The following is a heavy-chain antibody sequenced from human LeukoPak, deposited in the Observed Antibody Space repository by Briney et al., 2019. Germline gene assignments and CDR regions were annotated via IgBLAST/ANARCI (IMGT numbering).Heavy chain of an antibody. V-gene: IGHV3-66*01. D-gene: IGHD1-26*01. CDR2: IYGADGT. CDR3: ARDGLLGATNPFDY. J-gene: IGHJ4*02. Sequence: ETLSLTCTVSGGSISSDYWSWVRQAPGKGLEWVSIIYGADGTYYADSVKGRFTISRDNSKNTLYLQMNSLRPEDTAVYYCARDGLLGATNPFDYWGQGTLVTVSS. CDR1: GGSISSDY.